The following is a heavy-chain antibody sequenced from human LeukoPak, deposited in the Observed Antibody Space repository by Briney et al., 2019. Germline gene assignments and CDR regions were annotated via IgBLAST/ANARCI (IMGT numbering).Heavy chain of an antibody. CDR1: GFTFSNYG. D-gene: IGHD5-24*01. Sequence: GGTLRLSCAASGFTFSNYGMTWVRQAPGKGLEWVSSISGSAATISYADSVKGRFTISRDNSKNTLYLQMNSLRSDDTGVYYCARDRVGVGGDGWENWGQGTLVTVSS. CDR2: ISGSAATI. V-gene: IGHV3-23*01. CDR3: ARDRVGVGGDGWEN. J-gene: IGHJ4*02.